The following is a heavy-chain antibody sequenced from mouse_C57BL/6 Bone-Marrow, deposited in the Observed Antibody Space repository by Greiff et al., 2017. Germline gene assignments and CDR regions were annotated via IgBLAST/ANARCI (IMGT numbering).Heavy chain of an antibody. J-gene: IGHJ2*01. D-gene: IGHD3-2*02. CDR2: LDPADGET. V-gene: IGHV14-2*01. Sequence: VQLQQSGAELVKPGASVKLSCTASGFNIKDYYLHWVKQRTEQGLQWIGRLDPADGETKYPPKFPGKATITTDTSSNTAYLQLSSLTSEDTAVYYCARKLRHYFDYWGQGTTLTVSS. CDR1: GFNIKDYY. CDR3: ARKLRHYFDY.